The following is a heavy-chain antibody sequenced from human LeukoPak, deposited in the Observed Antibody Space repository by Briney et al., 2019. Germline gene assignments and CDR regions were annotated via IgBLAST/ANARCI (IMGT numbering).Heavy chain of an antibody. CDR2: INPNSGGT. V-gene: IGHV1-2*02. J-gene: IGHJ3*02. CDR1: GYTFTGYY. D-gene: IGHD4-17*01. Sequence: GASVKVSCKASGYTFTGYYMHWVRQAPGQGLEWMGWINPNSGGTNYAQKFQGRVTMTRDTSISTAYMELSRLRSDDTAVYYCAKRPQHYDGAFDIWGQGTMVTVSS. CDR3: AKRPQHYDGAFDI.